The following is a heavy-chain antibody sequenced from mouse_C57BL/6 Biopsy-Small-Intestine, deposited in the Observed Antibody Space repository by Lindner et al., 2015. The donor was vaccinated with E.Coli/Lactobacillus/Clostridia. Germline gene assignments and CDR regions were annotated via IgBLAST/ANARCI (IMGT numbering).Heavy chain of an antibody. CDR3: AINYFDV. V-gene: IGHV1-82*01. J-gene: IGHJ1*03. Sequence: VQLQESGPELVKPGASVKISCKASGYAFSSSWMNWLKQRPGKGLEWIGRIYPGNGDTNYNGKFRGKATLTADKSSSTAYMQLSSLTSEDSAVYFCAINYFDVWGTGTTVTASS. CDR1: GYAFSSSW. CDR2: IYPGNGDT.